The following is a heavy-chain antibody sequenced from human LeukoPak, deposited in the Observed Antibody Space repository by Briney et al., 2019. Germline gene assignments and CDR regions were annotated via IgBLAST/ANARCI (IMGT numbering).Heavy chain of an antibody. V-gene: IGHV3-53*01. D-gene: IGHD6-13*01. J-gene: IGHJ4*02. Sequence: GGSLRLSCAASGFTVSSNYMSWVRQAPGKGLEWVSIIYSGGSTYYEDSLKGRFTISRDNSQNTLYLQMNSLRAEDTAVYYCARFAYGSSWSYFDYWGQGTLVTVSS. CDR1: GFTVSSNY. CDR3: ARFAYGSSWSYFDY. CDR2: IYSGGST.